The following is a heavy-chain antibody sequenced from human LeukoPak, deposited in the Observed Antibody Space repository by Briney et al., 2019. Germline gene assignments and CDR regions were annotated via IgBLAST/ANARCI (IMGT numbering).Heavy chain of an antibody. CDR1: GGSISSYY. CDR3: ARVFGSGWTFNFDY. Sequence: SETLSLTCTVSGGSISSYYWSWIRQPAGKGLEWIGRIYTSGSTNYNPSLKSRVTMSVDTSKNQFSLKLSSVTAADTAVYYCARVFGSGWTFNFDYRGQGTLVTVSS. V-gene: IGHV4-4*07. J-gene: IGHJ4*02. CDR2: IYTSGST. D-gene: IGHD6-19*01.